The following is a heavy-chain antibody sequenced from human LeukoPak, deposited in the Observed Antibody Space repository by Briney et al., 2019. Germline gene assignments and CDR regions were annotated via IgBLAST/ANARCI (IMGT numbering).Heavy chain of an antibody. CDR1: GGSISSSSPYY. V-gene: IGHV4-39*01. CDR2: MYYSGSN. D-gene: IGHD5-12*01. Sequence: SETLSLTCTVSGGSISSSSPYYWGWIRQPPGKGLEWIGSMYYSGSNYYNPSLKSRVTIFVDTSKNQFSLKVRSVAAADTAVYYCVKHTHSGYDLSHWGQGTLVTLSS. J-gene: IGHJ4*02. CDR3: VKHTHSGYDLSH.